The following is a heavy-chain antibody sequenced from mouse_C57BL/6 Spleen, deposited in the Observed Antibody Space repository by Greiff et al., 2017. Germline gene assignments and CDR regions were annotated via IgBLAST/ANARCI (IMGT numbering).Heavy chain of an antibody. D-gene: IGHD3-1*01. CDR3: ARDGLLPDYGDY. CDR2: IHPNSGST. CDR1: GYTFTSYW. J-gene: IGHJ2*01. Sequence: QVQLQQPGAELVKPGASVKLSCKASGYTFTSYWMHWVKQRPGQGLEWIGMIHPNSGSTNYNEKFKSKATLTVDKSSSTAYMQLSSLTSEDSAVYYCARDGLLPDYGDYWGQGTTLTVSS. V-gene: IGHV1-64*01.